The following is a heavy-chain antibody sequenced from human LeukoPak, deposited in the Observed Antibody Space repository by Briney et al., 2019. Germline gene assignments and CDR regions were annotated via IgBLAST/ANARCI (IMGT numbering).Heavy chain of an antibody. V-gene: IGHV3-7*01. CDR3: ARYSSGWKN. CDR1: GFTFSNYW. D-gene: IGHD6-19*01. CDR2: IKEDGSEK. Sequence: AGGSLRLSCAASGFTFSNYWMSWVRQAPGKELEWVANIKEDGSEKYYVDSVKGRFTISRDNAKNSLYLQMNSLRVEDTAVYYCARYSSGWKNWGQGTLVTVSS. J-gene: IGHJ4*02.